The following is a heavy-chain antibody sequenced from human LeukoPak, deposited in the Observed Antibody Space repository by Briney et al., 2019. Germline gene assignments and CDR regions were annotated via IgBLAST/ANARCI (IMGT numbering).Heavy chain of an antibody. J-gene: IGHJ5*02. CDR1: GFTFTSSA. V-gene: IGHV1-58*02. CDR2: IVVGSGNT. Sequence: SVKVSCKASGFTFTSSAMQWVRQARGQRLEWIGWIVVGSGNTNYAQKFQERVTITRDMSTSTASMELSSRSSEDTALYYCAATMQLLWFGELLLPFDPWGQGTLVTVSS. CDR3: AATMQLLWFGELLLPFDP. D-gene: IGHD3-10*01.